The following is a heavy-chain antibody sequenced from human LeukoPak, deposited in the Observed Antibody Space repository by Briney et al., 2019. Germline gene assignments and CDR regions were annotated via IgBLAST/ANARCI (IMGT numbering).Heavy chain of an antibody. CDR3: ARDVGSSWAFDY. D-gene: IGHD6-13*01. CDR1: GFTFSSYA. CDR2: ISSNGGST. J-gene: IGHJ4*02. Sequence: GGSLRLSCAASGFTFSSYAMHWVRQAPGKGLEYVSAISSNGGSTYYANSVKGRFTISRDSSKNTLYLQMGSLRAEDMAVYYCARDVGSSWAFDYWGQGTLVTVSS. V-gene: IGHV3-64*01.